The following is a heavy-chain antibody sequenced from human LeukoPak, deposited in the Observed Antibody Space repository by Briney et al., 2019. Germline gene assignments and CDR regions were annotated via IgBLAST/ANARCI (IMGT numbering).Heavy chain of an antibody. CDR2: IYYSGST. J-gene: IGHJ3*02. D-gene: IGHD3-22*01. CDR1: GGSISSSSYY. CDR3: ARHGNTYYYDNSVDDAFDI. V-gene: IGHV4-39*01. Sequence: SETLSLTCTVSGGSISSSSYYWGWIREPPGKGLEWIGSIYYSGSTYYNPSLKSRVTISVDTSKNQFSLKLSSVTAADTAVYYCARHGNTYYYDNSVDDAFDIWGQGTMVTVSS.